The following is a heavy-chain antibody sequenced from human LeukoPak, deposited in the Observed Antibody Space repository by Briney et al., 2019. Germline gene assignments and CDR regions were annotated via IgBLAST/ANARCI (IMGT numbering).Heavy chain of an antibody. D-gene: IGHD2-15*01. CDR1: GFTFTNYW. V-gene: IGHV3-74*01. CDR3: AKRQGASGRIGYFDY. J-gene: IGHJ4*02. Sequence: GGSLRLSCAASGFTFTNYWMHWVRQAPGKGLVWVSRISPDGNTATYADFVKGRFTLPRDNSKNTLYLQMNSLRAEDTAVYYCAKRQGASGRIGYFDYWGQGTLVTVSS. CDR2: ISPDGNTA.